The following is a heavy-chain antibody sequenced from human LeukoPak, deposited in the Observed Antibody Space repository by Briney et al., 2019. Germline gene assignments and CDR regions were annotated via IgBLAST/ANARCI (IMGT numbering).Heavy chain of an antibody. V-gene: IGHV3-30*18. D-gene: IGHD1-26*01. Sequence: GGSLRLSCAASGFTFSSSGMHWVRQAPGKGLQWVAVISYDGSNKYSADSVKGRFTISRDNSKDTLYLQMNSLRAEDTAVYYCAKAGATAYYFDYWGQGTLVTVSS. CDR1: GFTFSSSG. CDR3: AKAGATAYYFDY. J-gene: IGHJ4*02. CDR2: ISYDGSNK.